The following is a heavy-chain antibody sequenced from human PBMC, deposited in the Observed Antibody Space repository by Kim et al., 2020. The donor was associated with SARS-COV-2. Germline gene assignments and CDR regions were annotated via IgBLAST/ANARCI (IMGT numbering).Heavy chain of an antibody. D-gene: IGHD1-26*01. CDR1: GFTFSRSW. V-gene: IGHV3-7*01. Sequence: GGSLRLSCAASGFTFSRSWLTWLRQAPGKGLEWVANINEDGSERYYVDSVKGRFTISRDNANNAFHLQMNSLRVDDTAVYYCARGGNYYDCGQGALGTVSS. CDR2: INEDGSER. CDR3: ARGGNYYD. J-gene: IGHJ4*02.